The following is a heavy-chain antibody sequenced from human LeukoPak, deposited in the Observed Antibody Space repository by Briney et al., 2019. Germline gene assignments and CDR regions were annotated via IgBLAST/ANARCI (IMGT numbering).Heavy chain of an antibody. CDR1: GFTFSSYW. V-gene: IGHV3-74*01. CDR2: INSDGSST. Sequence: GRSLRLSCAASGFTFSSYWMHWVRQAPGKGLVWVSRINSDGSSTSYADSVKGRFTISRDNAKNTLYLQMNSLRAEDTAVYYCASHYYYYGMDVWGQGTTVTVSS. CDR3: ASHYYYYGMDV. J-gene: IGHJ6*02.